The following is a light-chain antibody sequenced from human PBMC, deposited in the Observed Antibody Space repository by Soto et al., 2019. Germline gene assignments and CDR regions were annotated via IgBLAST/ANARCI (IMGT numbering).Light chain of an antibody. CDR1: QGIGDT. CDR3: QQRNNWPPEIT. Sequence: EIIMTQSPATLSVSPGEGATLSCRASQGIGDTLAWYQHKPGQTPRLLIYDASNRATGIPARFSGSGSGTDFTLTISSLEPEDFAVYYCQQRNNWPPEITFGQGTRLEIK. J-gene: IGKJ5*01. V-gene: IGKV3-11*01. CDR2: DAS.